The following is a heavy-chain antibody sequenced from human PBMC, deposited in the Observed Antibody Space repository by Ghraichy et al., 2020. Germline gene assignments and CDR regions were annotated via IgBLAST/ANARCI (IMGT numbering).Heavy chain of an antibody. Sequence: GGSLRLSCAASGFSFNTYAMNWVRQAPGKGLQWVSGFSGSGGSTYYADSVKGRFTISRDNSKNTLYLQMNSLRAEDTAVYYCAKDRAVVRGSFDVWGQGTMVPVPS. D-gene: IGHD3-10*01. V-gene: IGHV3-23*01. J-gene: IGHJ3*01. CDR3: AKDRAVVRGSFDV. CDR1: GFSFNTYA. CDR2: FSGSGGST.